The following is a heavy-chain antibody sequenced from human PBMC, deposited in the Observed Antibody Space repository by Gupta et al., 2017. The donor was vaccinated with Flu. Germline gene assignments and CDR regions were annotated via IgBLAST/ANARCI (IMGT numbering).Heavy chain of an antibody. CDR1: SGYA. CDR3: ARDSWSSSSRAFDI. J-gene: IGHJ3*02. V-gene: IGHV3-30-3*01. D-gene: IGHD6-6*01. CDR2: ISYEGTSK. Sequence: SGYAMHWVRQAPGKGLEWVSVISYEGTSKYYTDSVKGRFTISKDNLKNTLYLEMNSLRADDTAAYYCARDSWSSSSRAFDIWGQGTMVTVSS.